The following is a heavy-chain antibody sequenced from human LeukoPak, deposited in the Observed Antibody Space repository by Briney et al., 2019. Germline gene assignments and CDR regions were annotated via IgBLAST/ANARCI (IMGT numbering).Heavy chain of an antibody. CDR2: IWYDGSNK. D-gene: IGHD4-17*01. V-gene: IGHV3-33*06. Sequence: GGSLRLSCAASGFTFSSYGMHWVRQAPGKGLEWVAVIWYDGSNKYYADSVKGRFTISRDNSKNTLYLQMNSLRAEDTAVYYCAKDLGPMTTVTPVGFDYWGQGTLVTDSS. CDR3: AKDLGPMTTVTPVGFDY. CDR1: GFTFSSYG. J-gene: IGHJ4*02.